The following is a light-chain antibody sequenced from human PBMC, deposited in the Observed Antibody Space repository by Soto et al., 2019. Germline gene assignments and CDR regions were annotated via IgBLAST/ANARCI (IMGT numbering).Light chain of an antibody. J-gene: IGKJ1*01. V-gene: IGKV3-20*01. CDR3: QQYGSSTRT. CDR1: QSVSSSY. CDR2: GAS. Sequence: EIVLTQSPGTLSLSPGERATLSCRASQSVSSSYLAWYQQKPGQAPRLLIYGASSRATGIPDRFSGSGSVTDFTLTISRLEPEDFAVYSCQQYGSSTRTFGKGTKVEIK.